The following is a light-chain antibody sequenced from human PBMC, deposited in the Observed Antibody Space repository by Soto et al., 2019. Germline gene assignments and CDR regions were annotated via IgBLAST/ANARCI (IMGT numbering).Light chain of an antibody. Sequence: EIVMTQSPATLSVSPGERATLSCRASQSVSSNLAWYQQKPGQAPRLLIYGASTRATGIPARFSGSGSGTEFILTISSLQSEDFAVYYCQQYNNWPPGTFGQGPKVEIK. CDR1: QSVSSN. CDR3: QQYNNWPPGT. V-gene: IGKV3-15*01. J-gene: IGKJ1*01. CDR2: GAS.